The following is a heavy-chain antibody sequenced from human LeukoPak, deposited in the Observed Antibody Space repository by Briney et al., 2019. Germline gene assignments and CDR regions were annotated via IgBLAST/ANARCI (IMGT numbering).Heavy chain of an antibody. CDR1: GYTFTTYD. D-gene: IGHD2-2*01. J-gene: IGHJ5*02. CDR3: ARMGYCSSTSCLNWFDP. Sequence: ASVKVSCKASGYTFTTYDIYWVRQATGQGLEWMGWMNPNSGNTGYAQKFQGKVTMTRNTSISTAYMELSSLRSEDTAVYYCARMGYCSSTSCLNWFDPWGQGTLVTVSS. V-gene: IGHV1-8*01. CDR2: MNPNSGNT.